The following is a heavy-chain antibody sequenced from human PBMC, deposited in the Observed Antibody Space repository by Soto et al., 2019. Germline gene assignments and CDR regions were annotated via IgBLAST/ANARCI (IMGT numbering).Heavy chain of an antibody. CDR2: IFYSGST. J-gene: IGHJ4*02. Sequence: PSETLSLTCTVSGDSISGYYWSWIRQPPGKRLEWIGNIFYSGSTNYNPSLKSRVTISVDKSKNQFSLKVTSVTAADTAVYYCASPAKGRYGDLTYWGQGTLVTVSS. V-gene: IGHV4-59*01. D-gene: IGHD4-17*01. CDR1: GDSISGYY. CDR3: ASPAKGRYGDLTY.